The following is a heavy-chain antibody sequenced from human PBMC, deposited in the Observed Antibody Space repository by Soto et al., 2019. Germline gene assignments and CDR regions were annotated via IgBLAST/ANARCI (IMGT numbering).Heavy chain of an antibody. Sequence: PGGSLRLSCASSGFTFSSYAMILVRQAPGKGLEWVSAISGSGGSTYYADSVKGRFTISRDNSKNTLYLQMNSLRAEDTAVYYCAKGVVVVPQETPPHWFDPWGQGTLVTVSS. CDR2: ISGSGGST. V-gene: IGHV3-23*01. D-gene: IGHD3-22*01. J-gene: IGHJ5*02. CDR3: AKGVVVVPQETPPHWFDP. CDR1: GFTFSSYA.